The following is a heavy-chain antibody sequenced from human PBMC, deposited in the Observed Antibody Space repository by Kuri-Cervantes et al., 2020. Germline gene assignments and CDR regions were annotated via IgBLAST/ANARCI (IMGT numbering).Heavy chain of an antibody. V-gene: IGHV4-30-4*01. CDR1: GGSISSGDYY. J-gene: IGHJ3*02. D-gene: IGHD3-10*01. CDR2: IYYSGST. Sequence: SETLSLTCTVSGGSISSGDYYWSWIRQPPGKGLEWIGYIYYSGSTYYNPSLKSRVTISVDTSTNQFSLKLSSVTAADTAVYYCARVGRITMVRGVFDAFDIWGQGTMVTVSS. CDR3: ARVGRITMVRGVFDAFDI.